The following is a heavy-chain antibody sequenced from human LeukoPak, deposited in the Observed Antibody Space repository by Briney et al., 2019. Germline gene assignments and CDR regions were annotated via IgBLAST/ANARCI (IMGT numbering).Heavy chain of an antibody. J-gene: IGHJ4*02. CDR1: GGTFSSYA. V-gene: IGHV1-2*02. D-gene: IGHD5-18*01. Sequence: GASVKVSCKASGGTFSSYAISWVRQAPGQGLEWMGRIIPNSGGTNYAQKFQGRVTMTRDTSISTAYMELSRLRSDDTAVYYCAAVGYSYGGLDYWGQGTLVTVSS. CDR3: AAVGYSYGGLDY. CDR2: IIPNSGGT.